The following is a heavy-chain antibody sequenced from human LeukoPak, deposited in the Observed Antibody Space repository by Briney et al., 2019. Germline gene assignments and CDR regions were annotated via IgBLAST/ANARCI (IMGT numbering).Heavy chain of an antibody. CDR2: IFYSGST. CDR1: GGSVSSSSYY. D-gene: IGHD1-1*01. Sequence: PSETLSLTCTVSGGSVSSSSYYWGWIRQPPGKGLEWIGSIFYSGSTYYNPSLERRVTISVDTSKNQFSLKQSSVTAADTAVFYCARHLITAAAGTLGNYFDYWGQGTLVTVSS. CDR3: ARHLITAAAGTLGNYFDY. V-gene: IGHV4-39*01. J-gene: IGHJ4*02.